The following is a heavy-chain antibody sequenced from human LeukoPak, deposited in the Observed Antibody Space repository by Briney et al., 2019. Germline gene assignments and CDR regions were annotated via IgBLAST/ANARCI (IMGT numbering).Heavy chain of an antibody. D-gene: IGHD6-13*01. CDR3: ARGVSYGSWYYHDAFDI. CDR2: ISGSGAST. Sequence: GGSLRLSCAASGFTFNYYAMSWVRQAPGKGLEWVSSISGSGASTYYADSVKGRSTISRDNAKNSLYLQMNSLRAEDTAVYYCARGVSYGSWYYHDAFDIWGQGTMVTVSS. V-gene: IGHV3-23*01. J-gene: IGHJ3*02. CDR1: GFTFNYYA.